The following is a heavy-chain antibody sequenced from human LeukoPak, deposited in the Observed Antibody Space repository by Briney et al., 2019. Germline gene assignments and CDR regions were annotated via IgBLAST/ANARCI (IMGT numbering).Heavy chain of an antibody. CDR1: RFTFSSYS. CDR2: IGPGGGSI. V-gene: IGHV3-21*04. CDR3: ARLAGSRHPWYLDL. D-gene: IGHD6-19*01. J-gene: IGHJ2*01. Sequence: GSLRLSCATYRFTFSSYSMNWVRQAPGEGLEWVSSIGPGGGSIFYAHSVKGRFTISRDNAKNSLYLQMNSLRADDTAVYYCARLAGSRHPWYLDLWGRGTLVTVSS.